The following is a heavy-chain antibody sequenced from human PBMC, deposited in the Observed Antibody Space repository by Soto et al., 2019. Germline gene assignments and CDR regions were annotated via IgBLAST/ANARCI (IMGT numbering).Heavy chain of an antibody. J-gene: IGHJ6*02. CDR2: ISSSGTTI. V-gene: IGHV3-11*01. CDR3: AKGYVWGSYRPSMDV. Sequence: SLRLSCAASGFTFSDYYMSWIRQAPGKGLEWVSYISSSGTTIYYADSVKGRFTISRDNARNSLFLQMNSLRAEDTAVYYCAKGYVWGSYRPSMDVWGQGTTVTVS. D-gene: IGHD3-16*02. CDR1: GFTFSDYY.